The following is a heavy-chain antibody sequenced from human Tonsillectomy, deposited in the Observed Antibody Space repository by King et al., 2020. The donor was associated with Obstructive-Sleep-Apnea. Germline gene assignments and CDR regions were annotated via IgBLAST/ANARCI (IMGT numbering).Heavy chain of an antibody. V-gene: IGHV3-30*04. Sequence: QLVQSGGGVVQPGRSLRPSCAAAGFTFSSYAMHWVRQPPGKGLEWVGAISKDGSDKFYADSVKGRFTISRDNSNNMLYLQMNSLRPDDTAVYYRARDTHTSHWGVDYWGQGTLVTVSS. CDR1: GFTFSSYA. CDR2: ISKDGSDK. D-gene: IGHD2-2*01. CDR3: ARDTHTSHWGVDY. J-gene: IGHJ4*02.